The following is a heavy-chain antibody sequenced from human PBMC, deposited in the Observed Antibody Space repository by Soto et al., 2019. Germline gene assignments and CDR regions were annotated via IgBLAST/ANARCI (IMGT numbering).Heavy chain of an antibody. D-gene: IGHD2-2*01. CDR2: ISYDGSNK. Sequence: QVQLVESGGGVVQPGRSLRLSCAASGFTFSSYGMHWVRQAPGKGLEWVAVISYDGSNKYYADSVKGRFTISRDNSKNTLYLQMNSLRADDTAVYYCAKGWDIGDQLQLYFQHWGQGTLVTVSS. CDR1: GFTFSSYG. CDR3: AKGWDIGDQLQLYFQH. V-gene: IGHV3-30*18. J-gene: IGHJ1*01.